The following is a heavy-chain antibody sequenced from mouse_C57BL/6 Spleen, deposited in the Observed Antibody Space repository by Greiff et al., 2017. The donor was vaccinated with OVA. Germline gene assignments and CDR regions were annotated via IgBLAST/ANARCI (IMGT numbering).Heavy chain of an antibody. J-gene: IGHJ4*01. Sequence: VQLKESGPGLVKPSQSLSLTCSVTGYSITSGYYWNWIRQFPGNKLEWMGYISYDGSNNYNPSLKNRISITRDTSKNQFFLKLNSVTTEDTATYYCASRDDYDDGDYWGQGTSVTVSS. CDR2: ISYDGSN. CDR1: GYSITSGYY. V-gene: IGHV3-6*01. D-gene: IGHD2-4*01. CDR3: ASRDDYDDGDY.